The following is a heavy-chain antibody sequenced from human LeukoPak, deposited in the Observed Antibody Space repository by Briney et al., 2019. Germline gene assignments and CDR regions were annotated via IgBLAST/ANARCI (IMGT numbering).Heavy chain of an antibody. CDR2: ISGSGENT. CDR3: AKDDRPGTGPYTGSYYCAFDI. V-gene: IGHV3-23*01. J-gene: IGHJ3*02. CDR1: GFTFNTYA. Sequence: EASLRLSCAASGFTFNTYAMNWVRQAPGKGLEWVSAISGSGENTYYADSVKGRFTISRDNSKNTLFLQMNSLRVEDTAVYYCAKDDRPGTGPYTGSYYCAFDIWGQGTMVTVSS. D-gene: IGHD1-26*01.